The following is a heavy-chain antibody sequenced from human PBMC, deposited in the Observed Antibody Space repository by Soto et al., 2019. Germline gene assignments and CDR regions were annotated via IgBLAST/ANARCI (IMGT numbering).Heavy chain of an antibody. Sequence: GGSLRLSCAASGFTLGKYTMGWVRQAPGKGLEWVAESYSTGGTEYADSVKGRFTISRDNSKNTLFLQMNSLGVEDTALYYCARDREPDGIWTFDSWGQGTLVTFSS. CDR1: GFTLGKYT. CDR2: SYSTGGT. V-gene: IGHV3-23*01. CDR3: ARDREPDGIWTFDS. D-gene: IGHD2-2*01. J-gene: IGHJ4*02.